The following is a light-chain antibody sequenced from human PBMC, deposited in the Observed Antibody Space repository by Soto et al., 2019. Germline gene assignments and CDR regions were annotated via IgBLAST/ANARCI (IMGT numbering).Light chain of an antibody. CDR3: VSYTTSASDV. CDR2: DIN. Sequence: QSVLTQPASVSGSPGQSITISCTGTSSDVGNYIFVSWYRQHPGKAPKLMIYDINNRPSRVSNRFSGSKSGSTASLTISGLQAEDEADYYCVSYTTSASDVFGTGTKVTVL. V-gene: IGLV2-14*01. CDR1: SSDVGNYIF. J-gene: IGLJ1*01.